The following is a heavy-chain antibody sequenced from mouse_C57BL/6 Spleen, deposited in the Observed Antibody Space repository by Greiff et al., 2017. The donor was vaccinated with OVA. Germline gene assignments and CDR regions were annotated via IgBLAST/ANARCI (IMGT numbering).Heavy chain of an antibody. CDR2: FYPGSGSI. D-gene: IGHD1-1*01. V-gene: IGHV1-62-2*01. CDR1: GYTFTEYT. Sequence: VKLMESGAELVKPGASVKLSCKASGYTFTEYTIHWVKQRSGQGLEWIGWFYPGSGSIKYNEKFKDKATLTADKSSSTVYMELSRLTSEDSAVYFCARHEGTVVATDYFDYWGQGTTLTVSS. CDR3: ARHEGTVVATDYFDY. J-gene: IGHJ2*01.